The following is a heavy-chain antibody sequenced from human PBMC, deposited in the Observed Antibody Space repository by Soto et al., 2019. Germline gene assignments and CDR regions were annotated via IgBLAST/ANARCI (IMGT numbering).Heavy chain of an antibody. Sequence: GESLKSSCKGSGYSFTSYWIGWVRQMPGKGLEWMGIIYPGDSDTRYSPSFQGQVTISADKSISTAYLQWSSLKASDTAMYYCATHPDCSSTSCYGAFDIWGQGTMVTVSS. CDR2: IYPGDSDT. J-gene: IGHJ3*02. CDR1: GYSFTSYW. CDR3: ATHPDCSSTSCYGAFDI. D-gene: IGHD2-2*01. V-gene: IGHV5-51*01.